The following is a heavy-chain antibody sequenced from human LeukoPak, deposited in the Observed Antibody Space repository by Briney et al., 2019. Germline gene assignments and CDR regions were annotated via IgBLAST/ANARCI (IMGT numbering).Heavy chain of an antibody. V-gene: IGHV1-46*01. CDR1: GYTFTSYY. J-gene: IGHJ6*02. CDR3: AREPPDRDGMDV. Sequence: ASVNVSCKASGYTFTSYYMHWVRQAPGQGLEWMGIINPSGGSTSYAQKFQGRVTMTRDTSTSTVYMELSSLRSEDTAVYYCAREPPDRDGMDVWGQGTTVTVSS. D-gene: IGHD1-14*01. CDR2: INPSGGST.